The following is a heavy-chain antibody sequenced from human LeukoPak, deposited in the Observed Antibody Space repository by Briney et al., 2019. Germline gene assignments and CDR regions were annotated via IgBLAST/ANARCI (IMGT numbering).Heavy chain of an antibody. CDR3: ARDPGRSGGSCYSDY. CDR2: ISSSGSGTYI. Sequence: PGGSLRLSCAASGFTFGSFSMTWVRQAPGKGLEWVSTISSSGSGTYIYYADSVKGRFTISRDNAKNSLYLQMNSLRAEDTAVYYCARDPGRSGGSCYSDYWGRGTLVTVSS. J-gene: IGHJ4*02. V-gene: IGHV3-21*01. CDR1: GFTFGSFS. D-gene: IGHD2-15*01.